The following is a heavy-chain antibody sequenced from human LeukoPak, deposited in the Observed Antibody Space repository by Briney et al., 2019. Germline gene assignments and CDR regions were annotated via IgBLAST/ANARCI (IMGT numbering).Heavy chain of an antibody. CDR2: INHSGST. D-gene: IGHD1-26*01. V-gene: IGHV4-34*01. Sequence: SGTLSLTCAVHGGSFSGYYWSWIRQPPGKGLEWIGEINHSGSTSYNPSLKSRVSISVDTSKNQFSLRLSSVTAADTAVYYCAREAYSGSNYVNYWGRGTLVTVSS. CDR1: GGSFSGYY. CDR3: AREAYSGSNYVNY. J-gene: IGHJ4*02.